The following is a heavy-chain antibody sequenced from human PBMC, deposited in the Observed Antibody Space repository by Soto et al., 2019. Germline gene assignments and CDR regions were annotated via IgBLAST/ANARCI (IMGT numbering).Heavy chain of an antibody. V-gene: IGHV1-18*01. Sequence: ASVKVSCKASGYTFTSYGISWVRQAPGQGLEWMGWISAYNGNTNYAQKLQGRVTMTTDTSTSTAYMELRSLRSDDTAVYYCARDKDIVVVPAAMPVHAHRYNWFDPWGQGTLVTVSS. CDR2: ISAYNGNT. J-gene: IGHJ5*02. CDR3: ARDKDIVVVPAAMPVHAHRYNWFDP. D-gene: IGHD2-2*01. CDR1: GYTFTSYG.